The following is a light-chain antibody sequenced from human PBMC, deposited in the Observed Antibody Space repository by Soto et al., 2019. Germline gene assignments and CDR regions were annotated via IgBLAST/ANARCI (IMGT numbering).Light chain of an antibody. J-gene: IGKJ5*01. CDR1: QNIYTY. CDR2: DAS. CDR3: QQRSEWPIT. Sequence: EIVLTQSPATLSVSPGERAALSCRASQNIYTYLAWYQQKPGQAPRLFIYDASNRATGVPARFSGSGSGTDFTLTISSLEPEDFAVYYCQQRSEWPITFGQGTRLENK. V-gene: IGKV3-11*01.